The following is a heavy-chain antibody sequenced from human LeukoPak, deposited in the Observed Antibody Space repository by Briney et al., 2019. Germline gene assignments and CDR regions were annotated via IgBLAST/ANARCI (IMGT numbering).Heavy chain of an antibody. Sequence: SETLSLTCAVYGGSFSGYYWSWIRQLPGKGLEWIGEINHSGSTNYNPSLKSRVTISVDTSKNQFSLKLSSVTAADTAVYYCARGPPRITIFGVVIEYNWFDLWGQGTLVTVSS. CDR3: ARGPPRITIFGVVIEYNWFDL. CDR2: INHSGST. V-gene: IGHV4-34*01. J-gene: IGHJ5*02. D-gene: IGHD3-3*01. CDR1: GGSFSGYY.